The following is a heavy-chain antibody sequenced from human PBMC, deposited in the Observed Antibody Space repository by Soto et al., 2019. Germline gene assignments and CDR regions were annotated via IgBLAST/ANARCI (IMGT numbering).Heavy chain of an antibody. CDR3: ARDIWSRGTLGPADS. CDR2: IAADGSRE. Sequence: QVQLVESGGDVVQPGTSLRLSCGASGFTLSGHAMHWVRQAPGEGLVRLAIIAADGSREYYADSVKCRFTISRDNSRNTLRLPLDSRIVEETAIYYCARDIWSRGTLGPADSWGQGTLFTVSS. D-gene: IGHD3-3*01. J-gene: IGHJ5*01. CDR1: GFTLSGHA. V-gene: IGHV3-30-3*01.